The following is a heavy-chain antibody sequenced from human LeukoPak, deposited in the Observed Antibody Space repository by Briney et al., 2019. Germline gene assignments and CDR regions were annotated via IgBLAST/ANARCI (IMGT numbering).Heavy chain of an antibody. Sequence: GESLKISCKGSGYSFTIYYIAWVRQMPGKGLEWMGIIYPGDSDTRYSPSFQGQVTISADKSISTAYLQWSSLKASDTAMYYCARAAYAGVTRYFDYWGQGTLVTVSS. V-gene: IGHV5-51*01. CDR2: IYPGDSDT. J-gene: IGHJ4*02. D-gene: IGHD3-10*01. CDR1: GYSFTIYY. CDR3: ARAAYAGVTRYFDY.